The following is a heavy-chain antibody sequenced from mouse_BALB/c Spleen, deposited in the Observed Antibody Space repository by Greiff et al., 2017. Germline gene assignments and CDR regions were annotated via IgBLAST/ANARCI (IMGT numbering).Heavy chain of an antibody. D-gene: IGHD1-2*01. CDR2: IWGDGST. CDR3: ARDERTAWWYFDV. V-gene: IGHV2-6-7*01. Sequence: QVQLQQSGPGLVAPSQSLSITCTVSGFSLTGYGVNWVRQPPGKGLEWLGMIWGDGSTDYNSALKSRLSISKDNSKSQVFLKMNSLQTDDTARYYCARDERTAWWYFDVWGAGTTVTVSS. CDR1: GFSLTGYG. J-gene: IGHJ1*01.